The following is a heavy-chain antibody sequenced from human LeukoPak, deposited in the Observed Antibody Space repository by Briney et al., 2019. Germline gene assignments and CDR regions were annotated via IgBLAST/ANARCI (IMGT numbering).Heavy chain of an antibody. D-gene: IGHD1-26*01. CDR1: GYTFTSYA. CDR2: INAGNGNT. J-gene: IGHJ4*02. Sequence: GASVKVSCKASGYTFTSYAMHWVRQAPGQRLEWMGWINAGNGNTKYSQKFQGRVTITRDASASTAYMELSSLRSEDTAVYYCAREDSGSYYEPYFDYWGQGTLVTVSS. V-gene: IGHV1-3*01. CDR3: AREDSGSYYEPYFDY.